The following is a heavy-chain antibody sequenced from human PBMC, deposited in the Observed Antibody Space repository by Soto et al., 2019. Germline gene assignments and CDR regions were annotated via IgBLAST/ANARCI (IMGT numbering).Heavy chain of an antibody. CDR1: GFTFSSYS. CDR3: ARDPVHYYDSSGYYDY. Sequence: GGSLRLSCAASGFTFSSYSMNWVRQAPGKGLEWVSSISSSSSYIYYADSVKGRFTISRDNAKNSLYLQMNSLRAEDTAVYYCARDPVHYYDSSGYYDYWGAGPLVTVST. V-gene: IGHV3-21*01. J-gene: IGHJ4*02. D-gene: IGHD3-22*01. CDR2: ISSSSSYI.